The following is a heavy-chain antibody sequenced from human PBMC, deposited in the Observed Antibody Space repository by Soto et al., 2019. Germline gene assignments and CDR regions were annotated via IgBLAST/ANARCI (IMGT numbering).Heavy chain of an antibody. D-gene: IGHD3-22*01. V-gene: IGHV4-61*01. Sequence: QVQLQESGPGLVKPSETLSLTCTVSGGSVSSGSYYWSWIRQPPRKGLEWIGYSYYSGSTNYNPSLKSRVTISVDTSKNQFSLKLSSVTAADTAVYYCAREADYSSLDYWGQGTLVTVPS. CDR2: SYYSGST. CDR3: AREADYSSLDY. J-gene: IGHJ4*02. CDR1: GGSVSSGSYY.